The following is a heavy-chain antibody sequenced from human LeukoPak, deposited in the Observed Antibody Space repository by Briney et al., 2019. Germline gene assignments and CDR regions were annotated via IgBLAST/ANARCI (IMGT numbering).Heavy chain of an antibody. CDR2: IRFDTSNK. D-gene: IGHD6-19*01. J-gene: IGHJ4*02. Sequence: PGGSLRLSCAASGFTFSSYGMHWVRQAPGKGLEWVAFIRFDTSNKYYADSVKGRFTISRDNSQNTLYLQMHSLRAEDTAVYYCAKDGEYREQWLGNYFDYWGQGTLVTVSS. CDR3: AKDGEYREQWLGNYFDY. CDR1: GFTFSSYG. V-gene: IGHV3-30*02.